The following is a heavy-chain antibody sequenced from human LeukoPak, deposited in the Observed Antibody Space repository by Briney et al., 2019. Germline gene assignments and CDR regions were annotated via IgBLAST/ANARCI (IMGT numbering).Heavy chain of an antibody. V-gene: IGHV1-2*02. CDR2: INPHSGGT. Sequence: ASVKVSCKASGYTFTEYYMHWVRQAPGQGLEWMGRINPHSGGTKYAQKFQGRVTMTRDTSISTAYMELTRLTSDDTAVYYCARGSWDAFDIWGPGTLVTVS. CDR3: ARGSWDAFDI. J-gene: IGHJ3*02. CDR1: GYTFTEYY.